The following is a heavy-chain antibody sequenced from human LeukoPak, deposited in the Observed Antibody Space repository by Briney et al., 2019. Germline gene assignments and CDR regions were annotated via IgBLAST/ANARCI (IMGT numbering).Heavy chain of an antibody. CDR1: GFTFSTYS. J-gene: IGHJ6*03. Sequence: GGSLRLSCAASGFTFSTYSMNWVRQAPGRGLEWVSYISSSSRTMYDADSVEGRFTISRDNAKNSLFLQMSSLRAEDTAVYYCARVAATPYQYYYMDVWGKGTTVTVSS. D-gene: IGHD2-15*01. CDR2: ISSSSRTM. V-gene: IGHV3-48*01. CDR3: ARVAATPYQYYYMDV.